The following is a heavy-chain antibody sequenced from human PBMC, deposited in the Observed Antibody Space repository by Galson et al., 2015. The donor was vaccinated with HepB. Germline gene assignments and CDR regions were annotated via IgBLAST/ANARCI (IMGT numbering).Heavy chain of an antibody. D-gene: IGHD3-10*01. J-gene: IGHJ5*02. CDR1: GFSLTISGMG. CDR2: VYRNDTK. V-gene: IGHV2-5*01. CDR3: AYSGAGFGEFWFDP. Sequence: PALVKPTQTLTLTCSFSGFSLTISGMGVGWIRQPPGKAQEWLGIVYRNDTKRYNPSLASRLTITKDTSKDQVVLRMANMNPVDTATYHCAYSGAGFGEFWFDPWGQGILVTVSP.